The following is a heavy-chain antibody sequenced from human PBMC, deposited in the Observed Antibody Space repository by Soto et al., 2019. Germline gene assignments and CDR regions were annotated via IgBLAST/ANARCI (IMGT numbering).Heavy chain of an antibody. D-gene: IGHD3-10*01. CDR3: ARDAHGSGSYYFFDY. Sequence: QVQLVESGGGVVQPGRSLRLSCAASGFTFSSYAMHWVRQAPGKGLEWVAVISYDGSNKYYADSVKGRFTISRDNSKNTLYLQMNSLRAEDTAVYYCARDAHGSGSYYFFDYWGQGTLVTVSS. CDR2: ISYDGSNK. V-gene: IGHV3-30-3*01. J-gene: IGHJ4*02. CDR1: GFTFSSYA.